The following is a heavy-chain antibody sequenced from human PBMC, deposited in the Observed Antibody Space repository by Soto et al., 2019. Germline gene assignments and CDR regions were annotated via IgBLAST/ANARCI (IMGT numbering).Heavy chain of an antibody. V-gene: IGHV3-30-3*01. CDR2: IVYDGGSK. CDR1: GFTFSSYA. Sequence: QVQLVESGGGVVQPGRSLRLSCAASGFTFSSYAMHWVRQAPGKGLEWVAVIVYDGGSKYYSDSVKGRFTISRDNSKNTVYLQMNSLRAEDTAVYYCEREEEGDDYWGQGTLVTVSS. D-gene: IGHD3-16*01. CDR3: EREEEGDDY. J-gene: IGHJ4*02.